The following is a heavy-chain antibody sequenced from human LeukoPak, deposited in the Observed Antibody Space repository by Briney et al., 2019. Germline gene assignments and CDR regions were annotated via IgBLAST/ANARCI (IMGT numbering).Heavy chain of an antibody. D-gene: IGHD6-13*01. CDR3: AKDSSSWYNYYYYYYMDV. V-gene: IGHV3-30*02. CDR1: GFTFSSYG. Sequence: GGSLRLSCVASGFTFSSYGMHWVRQAPGKGLEWVAFIRYDGSNKYYADSVKGRFTISRDNSKNTLYLQMNSLRAEDTAVYYCAKDSSSWYNYYYYYYMDVWGKGTTVTISS. CDR2: IRYDGSNK. J-gene: IGHJ6*03.